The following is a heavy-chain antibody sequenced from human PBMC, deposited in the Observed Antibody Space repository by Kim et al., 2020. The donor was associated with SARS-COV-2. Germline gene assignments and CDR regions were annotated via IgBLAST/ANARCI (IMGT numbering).Heavy chain of an antibody. D-gene: IGHD2-15*01. Sequence: GGSLRLSCADSGFTFSSYAMHWVRQAPGKGLEWVAVISYDGSNKYYADSVKGRFTISRDNSKNTLYVQMNSLRAEDTAVYYCARDLRTGYCSGGDCYYYYGMDVWGQGTTVTVSS. J-gene: IGHJ6*02. CDR3: ARDLRTGYCSGGDCYYYYGMDV. CDR2: ISYDGSNK. CDR1: GFTFSSYA. V-gene: IGHV3-30*04.